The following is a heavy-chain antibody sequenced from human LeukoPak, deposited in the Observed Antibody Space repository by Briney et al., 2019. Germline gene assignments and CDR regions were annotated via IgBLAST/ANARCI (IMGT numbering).Heavy chain of an antibody. CDR3: AKEGDFNGSGRGDS. J-gene: IGHJ4*02. CDR1: GYTFTNYD. CDR2: INPNTGGT. V-gene: IGHV1-2*02. Sequence: ASVKVSCKASGYTFTNYDINWVRQATGQGLEWMGWINPNTGGTNFAQRFQGRVTMTTDTSISTAYMDLRRLRSDDTAIYFCAKEGDFNGSGRGDSWGQGTLIRVSS. D-gene: IGHD3-10*01.